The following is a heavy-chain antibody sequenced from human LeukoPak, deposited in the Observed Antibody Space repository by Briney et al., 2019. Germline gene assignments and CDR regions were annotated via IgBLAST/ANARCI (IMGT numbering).Heavy chain of an antibody. CDR2: IIPIFGTA. Sequence: ASVKVSCKASGGTFSSYAISWVRQAPGQGLEWMGGIIPIFGTANYAQKFQGRVTITTDESTSTAYMELSSLRSDDTAVYYCARDIVSRGVRAHPYYYYGMDVWGQGTTVTVSS. J-gene: IGHJ6*02. D-gene: IGHD3-10*01. V-gene: IGHV1-69*05. CDR1: GGTFSSYA. CDR3: ARDIVSRGVRAHPYYYYGMDV.